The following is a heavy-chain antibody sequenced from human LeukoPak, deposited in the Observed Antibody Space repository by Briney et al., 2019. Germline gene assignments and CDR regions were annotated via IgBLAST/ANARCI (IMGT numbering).Heavy chain of an antibody. V-gene: IGHV3-11*01. CDR1: GFTFSDYY. Sequence: GGSLRLSCAASGFTFSDYYMSWIRQAPGKGLEWVSYISSSGSTIYYADSVKGRFTISRDNAKNSLYLQMNSLRAEDTAVYYCAREGYCSSTSCYVPFYYYYGMDVWGQGTTVTVSS. J-gene: IGHJ6*02. CDR3: AREGYCSSTSCYVPFYYYYGMDV. CDR2: ISSSGSTI. D-gene: IGHD2-2*01.